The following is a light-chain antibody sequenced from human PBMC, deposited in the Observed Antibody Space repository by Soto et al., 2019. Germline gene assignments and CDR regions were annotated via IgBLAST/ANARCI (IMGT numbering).Light chain of an antibody. CDR1: SSDVGGYNY. CDR2: DVT. Sequence: QSALTQPASVSGSPGQSITISCTGTSSDVGGYNYVSWYQHHPGKAPKLMINDVTSRPSGVSSRFSGSKSGSTASLTISGLQAEDEAEYYCASYTSSDTVIFGGGTKLTVL. J-gene: IGLJ2*01. CDR3: ASYTSSDTVI. V-gene: IGLV2-14*01.